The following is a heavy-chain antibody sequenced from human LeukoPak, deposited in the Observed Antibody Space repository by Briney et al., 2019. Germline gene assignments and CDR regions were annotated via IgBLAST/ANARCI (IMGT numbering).Heavy chain of an antibody. J-gene: IGHJ6*02. D-gene: IGHD5/OR15-5a*01. CDR2: INPNSGGT. CDR1: GYTFTGYY. Sequence: ASVKASCKASGYTFTGYYMHWVRQAPGQGLEWMGWINPNSGGTNYAQKFQGRVTMTWDTPISTAYMELSRPRSDDTAVYYCARSRLHYYYGMEVWGQGTTVTVSS. CDR3: ARSRLHYYYGMEV. V-gene: IGHV1-2*02.